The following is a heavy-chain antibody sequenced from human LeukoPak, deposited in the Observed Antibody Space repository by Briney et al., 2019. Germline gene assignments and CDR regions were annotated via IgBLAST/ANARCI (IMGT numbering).Heavy chain of an antibody. V-gene: IGHV1-18*01. J-gene: IGHJ3*02. Sequence: ASVKVSCKASGYTFTSYGISWVRQAPGQGLEWMGWISAYNGNTNYAQKLQGRVTITTDESTSTAYMELSSLRSEDTAVYFCARDLVLSNGMGAFDIWGQGTMVTVSS. CDR3: ARDLVLSNGMGAFDI. CDR1: GYTFTSYG. CDR2: ISAYNGNT. D-gene: IGHD4/OR15-4a*01.